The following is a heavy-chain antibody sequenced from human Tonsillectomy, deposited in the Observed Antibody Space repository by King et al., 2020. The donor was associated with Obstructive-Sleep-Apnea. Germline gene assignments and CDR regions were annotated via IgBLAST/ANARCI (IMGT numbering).Heavy chain of an antibody. D-gene: IGHD2-15*01. CDR3: ARGAYCSGGPRYSGLDS. CDR2: TRNKPNSYTT. CDR1: GFTFSDHY. Sequence: VQLVESGGRLVQAGGSLRLSCAASGFTFSDHYMDWVRQAPGKGLEWVGRTRNKPNSYTTEYAASVKGRFTLPRDVSKNSLNLQMNSLDTEDTATYYCARGAYCSGGPRYSGLDSWGQGTRVTVSS. J-gene: IGHJ4*02. V-gene: IGHV3-72*01.